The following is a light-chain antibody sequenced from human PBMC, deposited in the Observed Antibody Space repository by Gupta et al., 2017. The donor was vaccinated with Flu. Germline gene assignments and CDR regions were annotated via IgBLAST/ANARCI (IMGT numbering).Light chain of an antibody. CDR3: QQSFSAPWT. CDR2: IAS. V-gene: IGKV1-39*01. J-gene: IGKJ1*01. Sequence: DIQMTQSPSSLSASVGDRITITCRASQSIANFLNWYQQKPGKAPNLLIFIASNLQSGVPSRFSGSGSGAVFTLTISSLQPEDFATYYCQQSFSAPWTFGQGTKVEIK. CDR1: QSIANF.